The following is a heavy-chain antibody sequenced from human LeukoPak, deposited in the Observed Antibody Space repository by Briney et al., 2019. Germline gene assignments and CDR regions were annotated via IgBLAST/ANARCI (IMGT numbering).Heavy chain of an antibody. CDR3: AIDLGELSPLDY. Sequence: ASVKVSCKASGYIFTSYGISWVRQAPGQGLEWMGWISAYNGNTNYAQKLQGRVTMTTDTSTSTAYMELRSLRSDDTAVYYCAIDLGELSPLDYWGQGTLVTVSS. V-gene: IGHV1-18*01. D-gene: IGHD3-16*02. J-gene: IGHJ4*02. CDR1: GYIFTSYG. CDR2: ISAYNGNT.